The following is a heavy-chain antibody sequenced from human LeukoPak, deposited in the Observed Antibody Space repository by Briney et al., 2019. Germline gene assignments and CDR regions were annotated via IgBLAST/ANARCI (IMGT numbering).Heavy chain of an antibody. CDR1: GFTFSSYG. CDR2: IWYDGSNK. J-gene: IGHJ4*02. CDR3: ARDFSPSGKVDY. V-gene: IGHV3-33*01. D-gene: IGHD3-3*01. Sequence: GGSLRLSCAASGFTFSSYGMHWVRQAPGKGLGWVAVIWYDGSNKYYADSVKGRFTISRDNSKNTLYLQMNSLRAEDTAVYYCARDFSPSGKVDYWGQGTLVTVSS.